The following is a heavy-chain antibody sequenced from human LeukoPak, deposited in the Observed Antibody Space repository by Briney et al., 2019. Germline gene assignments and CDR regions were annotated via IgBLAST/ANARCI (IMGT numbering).Heavy chain of an antibody. CDR1: GFTFSTYS. V-gene: IGHV3-21*01. Sequence: PGGSLRLSCAASGFTFSTYSMNWVRQTPGQGLEWVSSISTDTSYIYYADSVKGRFTISRDNAKNSLYLQMKSLRVEDTAVYYCARDTHDYWGQGTLVTVSS. CDR3: ARDTHDY. J-gene: IGHJ4*02. CDR2: ISTDTSYI.